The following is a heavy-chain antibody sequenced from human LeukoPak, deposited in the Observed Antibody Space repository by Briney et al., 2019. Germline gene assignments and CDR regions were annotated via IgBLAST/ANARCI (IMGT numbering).Heavy chain of an antibody. V-gene: IGHV1-2*02. CDR1: GYTFTGYY. D-gene: IGHD2-2*01. CDR2: INPNSGGT. J-gene: IGHJ6*03. CDR3: ARGSRALISSGAEYYYCMDV. Sequence: ASVKVSCKASGYTFTGYYMHWVRQAPGQGLEWMGWINPNSGGTNYAQKFQGRVTMTRDTSISTAYMELSRLRSDDTAVYYCARGSRALISSGAEYYYCMDVWGKGTTVTVSS.